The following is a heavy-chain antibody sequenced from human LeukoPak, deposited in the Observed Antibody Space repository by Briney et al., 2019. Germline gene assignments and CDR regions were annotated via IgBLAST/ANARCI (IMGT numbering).Heavy chain of an antibody. V-gene: IGHV3-11*01. D-gene: IGHD3-10*01. CDR3: ARDTYSQITLLWFGSFMDV. CDR1: GFTFSDYY. J-gene: IGHJ6*02. Sequence: PGGSLRLSCAASGFTFSDYYMSWIRQAPGKGLEWVSYISSSGSTIYYADSVKGRFTISRDNAKNSLYLQMNSLRAEDTAVYYCARDTYSQITLLWFGSFMDVWGQGTTATVSS. CDR2: ISSSGSTI.